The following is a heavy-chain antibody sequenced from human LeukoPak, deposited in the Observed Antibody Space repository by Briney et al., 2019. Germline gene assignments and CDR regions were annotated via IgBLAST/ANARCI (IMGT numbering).Heavy chain of an antibody. J-gene: IGHJ3*02. Sequence: GVSLRLSCAASGFTFRSYSMNWVRQAPGKGLEWVSSVSSSSSYIYYADSVKGRFTISRGNAKNSLYLQMNSLRAEDTAVYYCARAERLLEWDDAFDIWGQGTMVTVSS. V-gene: IGHV3-21*01. D-gene: IGHD3-3*01. CDR3: ARAERLLEWDDAFDI. CDR2: VSSSSSYI. CDR1: GFTFRSYS.